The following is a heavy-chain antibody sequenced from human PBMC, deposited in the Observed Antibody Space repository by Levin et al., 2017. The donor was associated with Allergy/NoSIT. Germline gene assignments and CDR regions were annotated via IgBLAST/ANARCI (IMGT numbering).Heavy chain of an antibody. Sequence: SETLSLTCTVSGGSISNSDNYWDWIRQPPGMGLEWIGSIYYTGTTYYSPSLRSRVSISIDTSKNQFSLKLTSVTAADTAVYFCARILTDCTSRPCYKGWFDPGAREPWSPSPQ. J-gene: IGHJ5*02. V-gene: IGHV4-39*07. CDR1: GGSISNSDNY. CDR2: IYYTGTT. D-gene: IGHD5-24*01. CDR3: ARILTDCTSRPCYKGWFDP.